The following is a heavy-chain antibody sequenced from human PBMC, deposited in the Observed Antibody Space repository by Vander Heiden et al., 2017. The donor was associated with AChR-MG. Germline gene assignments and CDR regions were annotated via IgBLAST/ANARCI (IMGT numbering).Heavy chain of an antibody. CDR2: INHSGST. CDR1: GGSFSGYY. D-gene: IGHD6-6*01. Sequence: QVQLQQWGAGLLKPSETLSLTCAVYGGSFSGYYWRWIRQPPGKGLEWSGEINHSGSTNYNPSLKSRVTISVDTSKNQFSLKLSSVTAADTAVYYCARVRKYSRLFHYFDYWGQGTLVTVSS. V-gene: IGHV4-34*01. J-gene: IGHJ4*02. CDR3: ARVRKYSRLFHYFDY.